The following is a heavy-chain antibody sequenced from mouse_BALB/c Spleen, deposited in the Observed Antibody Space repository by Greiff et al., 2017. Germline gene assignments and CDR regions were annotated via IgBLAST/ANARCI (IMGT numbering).Heavy chain of an antibody. Sequence: QVQLQQSGAELVRPGSSVKISCKASGYAFSGYWMNWVKQRPGQGLECIGQIYPGDGDTNYNGKFKGKATLTADKSSSTAYMQLSSLTSEDSAVYFCARGGYGSSYWYFDVWGAGTTVTVSS. D-gene: IGHD1-1*01. J-gene: IGHJ1*01. CDR2: IYPGDGDT. CDR1: GYAFSGYW. V-gene: IGHV1-80*01. CDR3: ARGGYGSSYWYFDV.